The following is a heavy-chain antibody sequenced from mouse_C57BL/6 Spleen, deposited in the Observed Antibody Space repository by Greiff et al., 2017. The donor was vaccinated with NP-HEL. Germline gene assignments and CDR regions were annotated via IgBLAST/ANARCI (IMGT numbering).Heavy chain of an antibody. CDR3: ARDRSFYSGSSFDY. V-gene: IGHV5-4*01. J-gene: IGHJ2*01. CDR1: GFTFSSYA. Sequence: EVQGVESGGGLVKPGGSLKLSCAASGFTFSSYAMSWVRQTPEKRLEWVATISDGGSYTYYPDNVKGRFTISRDNAKNNLYLQMSHLKSEDTAMYYCARDRSFYSGSSFDYWGQGTTLTVSS. D-gene: IGHD1-1*01. CDR2: ISDGGSYT.